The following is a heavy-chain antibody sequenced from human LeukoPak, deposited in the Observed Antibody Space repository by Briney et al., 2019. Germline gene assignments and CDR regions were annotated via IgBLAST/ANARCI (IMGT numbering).Heavy chain of an antibody. J-gene: IGHJ4*02. CDR1: GFTFSSYW. D-gene: IGHD3-3*01. V-gene: IGHV3-49*04. CDR3: TRAGGYDFWIDY. Sequence: PGGSPRLSCAASGFTFSSYWMSWVRQAPGQGLEWVGFLRSTVHGGPAEYAASVEGRFIISRDDSKSIAYLQMNSLKTEDTAVYYCTRAGGYDFWIDYWGQGTLVTVSS. CDR2: LRSTVHGGPA.